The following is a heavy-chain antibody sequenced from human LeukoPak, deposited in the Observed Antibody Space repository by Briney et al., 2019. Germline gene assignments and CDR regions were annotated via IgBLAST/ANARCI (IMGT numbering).Heavy chain of an antibody. CDR1: GFTFSTYN. CDR2: ISSSSSNI. Sequence: GGSLRLSCAASGFTFSTYNMNWVRQAPGKGLEWVSSISSSSSNIYYGDSVKGRFTISRDNAKNSLYLQMSSLRAEDTAIYYCARDVPLMGASKTRYFDYWGQGTLVTVSS. V-gene: IGHV3-21*06. CDR3: ARDVPLMGASKTRYFDY. J-gene: IGHJ4*02. D-gene: IGHD1-26*01.